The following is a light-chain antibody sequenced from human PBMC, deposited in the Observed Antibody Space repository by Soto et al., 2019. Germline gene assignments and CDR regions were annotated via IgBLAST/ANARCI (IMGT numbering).Light chain of an antibody. CDR3: MQATQTPYT. J-gene: IGKJ2*01. Sequence: DIVMTQTPLSSPVTLGQPASISCRSSQSLVHRNGNTYLSWLQQRPGQPPRLLIYEISQRFSGVPDRFSGSGAGTDFTLKISRVEAEDVGVYYCMQATQTPYTFGQGTQLEIK. V-gene: IGKV2-24*01. CDR1: QSLVHRNGNTY. CDR2: EIS.